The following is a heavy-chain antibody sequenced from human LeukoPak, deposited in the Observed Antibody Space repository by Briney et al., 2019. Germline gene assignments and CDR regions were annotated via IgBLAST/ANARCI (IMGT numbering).Heavy chain of an antibody. Sequence: GGSLRLSCSTSGFTFGDHAMSWVRQAPGKGLEWVGFIRSRAYRGTTEYAVSVRDRFTISRDDSKSIAYLQMNSLKIDDTAVYFCGRGPIELWLHNGIDVWGQGTTVTVSS. CDR3: GRGPIELWLHNGIDV. CDR2: IRSRAYRGTT. D-gene: IGHD5-18*01. J-gene: IGHJ6*02. CDR1: GFTFGDHA. V-gene: IGHV3-49*04.